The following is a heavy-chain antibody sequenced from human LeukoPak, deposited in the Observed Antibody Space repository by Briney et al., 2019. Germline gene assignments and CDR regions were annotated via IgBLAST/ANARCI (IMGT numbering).Heavy chain of an antibody. CDR1: GGSVSSGSYY. D-gene: IGHD2-8*02. J-gene: IGHJ4*02. V-gene: IGHV4-61*01. CDR2: IYSSGST. Sequence: SETLSLTCTVSGGSVSSGSYYWSWIRQPPGKGLEWIGNIYSSGSTNYNPSLKSRVTISVDTSNNQLSLKLSSVTAADTAVYYCAKKRDYTGGSFDSWGQGTLVTVSS. CDR3: AKKRDYTGGSFDS.